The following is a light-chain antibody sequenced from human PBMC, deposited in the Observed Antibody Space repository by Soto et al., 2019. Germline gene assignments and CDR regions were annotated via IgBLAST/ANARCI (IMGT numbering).Light chain of an antibody. J-gene: IGKJ3*01. CDR3: QQANSLPVT. Sequence: DIQMTQSPSSVSASVGDRVTITCRASQGISNWLAWYQQKPGKAPSLLIHAASSLQSGVPSRFSGSGYGTDFTLTISSLQPEDFTTYFCQQANSLPVTFGPGTKVDIK. CDR2: AAS. V-gene: IGKV1-12*01. CDR1: QGISNW.